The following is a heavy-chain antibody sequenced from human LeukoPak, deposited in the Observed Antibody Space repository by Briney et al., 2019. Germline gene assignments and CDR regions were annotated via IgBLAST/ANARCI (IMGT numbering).Heavy chain of an antibody. CDR3: VKRKVATMPHAPFGF. Sequence: AGGSLRLSCAASGFTFSTYAMSSVRQAPGKGLEFVSTISGSATSTYYADSVKGRFTISRDNSKNTLYLQINSLRAEDTAVYYCVKRKVATMPHAPFGFWGQGTLVTVSS. D-gene: IGHD5-12*01. J-gene: IGHJ4*02. CDR2: ISGSATST. CDR1: GFTFSTYA. V-gene: IGHV3-23*01.